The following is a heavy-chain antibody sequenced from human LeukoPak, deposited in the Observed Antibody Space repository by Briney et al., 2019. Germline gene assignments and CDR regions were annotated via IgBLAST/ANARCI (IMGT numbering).Heavy chain of an antibody. J-gene: IGHJ5*02. D-gene: IGHD2-2*03. CDR2: IYYSGST. V-gene: IGHV4-59*01. CDR1: GGSISSYY. Sequence: PSETLSLTCTVSGGSISSYYWSWIRQPPGKGLEWIGYIYYSGSTNYNPSLKSRVTISVDTSKNQFSLKLSSVTAADTAVHYCARDRFVPVGYSLGGFDPWGQGTLVTVSS. CDR3: ARDRFVPVGYSLGGFDP.